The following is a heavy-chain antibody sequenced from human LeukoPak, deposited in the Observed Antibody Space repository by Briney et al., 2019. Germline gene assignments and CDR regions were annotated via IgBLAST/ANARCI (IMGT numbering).Heavy chain of an antibody. CDR3: ARHDEDQDFDYNWFDP. CDR2: IYYSGST. V-gene: IGHV4-59*08. CDR1: GGSFSGYY. Sequence: PSETLSITCAVYGGSFSGYYWSWIRQPPGKGLEWIGYIYYSGSTNYNPSLKSRVTISVDTSKNQFSLKLSSVTAADTAVYYCARHDEDQDFDYNWFDPWGQGTLVTVSS. J-gene: IGHJ5*02. D-gene: IGHD3-9*01.